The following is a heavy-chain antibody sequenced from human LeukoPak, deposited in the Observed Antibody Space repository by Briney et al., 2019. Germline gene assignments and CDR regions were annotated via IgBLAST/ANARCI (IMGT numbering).Heavy chain of an antibody. CDR3: AKEPRWEQLHSFDI. Sequence: PGGSLRLSCAVSGFAFGSEAMSWVRQSPARGLEWVASISPGGGTTYYADYVKGRFTMSRDNPKNTLFLQMNSLRPEDTAVYYCAKEPRWEQLHSFDIWGQGTTVTVSS. D-gene: IGHD1/OR15-1a*01. J-gene: IGHJ3*02. CDR1: GFAFGSEA. V-gene: IGHV3-23*01. CDR2: ISPGGGTT.